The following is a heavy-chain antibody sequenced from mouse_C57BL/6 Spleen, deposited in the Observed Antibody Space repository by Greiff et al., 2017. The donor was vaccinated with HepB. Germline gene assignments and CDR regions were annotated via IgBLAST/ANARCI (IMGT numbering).Heavy chain of an antibody. CDR3: TTAYGPAWFAY. Sequence: EVQLQQSGAELVRPGASVKLSCTASGFNIKDDYMHWVKQRPEQGLEWIGWIDPENGDTEYASKFQGKATITADTSSNTAYLQLSSLTSEDTAVYYCTTAYGPAWFAYWGQGTLVTVSA. CDR1: GFNIKDDY. CDR2: IDPENGDT. J-gene: IGHJ3*01. V-gene: IGHV14-4*01. D-gene: IGHD1-1*01.